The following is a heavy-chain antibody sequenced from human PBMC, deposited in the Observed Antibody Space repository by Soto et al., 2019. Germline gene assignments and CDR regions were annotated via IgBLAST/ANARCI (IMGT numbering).Heavy chain of an antibody. V-gene: IGHV3-43*01. Sequence: EVQLVESGGVVVQPGGSLRLSCAASGFTFDDYTMHWVRQAPGKGLEWVSLIRWDGGSTYYADSVKGRFNISRDNSKNSLNLEMNRRRTEDTALSYCASILHAQEPIAHWDQATLVTVSS. CDR1: GFTFDDYT. J-gene: IGHJ4*02. D-gene: IGHD3-3*02. CDR2: IRWDGGST. CDR3: ASILHAQEPIAH.